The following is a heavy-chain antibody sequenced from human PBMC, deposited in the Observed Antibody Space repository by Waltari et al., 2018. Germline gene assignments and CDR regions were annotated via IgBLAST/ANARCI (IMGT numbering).Heavy chain of an antibody. CDR2: IKGYGSEQ. D-gene: IGHD6-13*01. CDR3: VRGGLTSSWYWIF. J-gene: IGHJ4*02. CDR1: GFSCSTLW. V-gene: IGHV3-7*01. Sequence: EVQLVESGGGLVQPGDSLRLSCAASGFSCSTLWMSWVRQAPGKEVEWVANIKGYGSEQSYVDSVEGRFTVARDNAKSSLYLQMNSLRAEDTAIYYCVRGGLTSSWYWIFWGQGTPVTVSS.